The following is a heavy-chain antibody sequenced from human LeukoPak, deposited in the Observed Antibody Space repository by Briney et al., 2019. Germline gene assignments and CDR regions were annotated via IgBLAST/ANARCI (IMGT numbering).Heavy chain of an antibody. CDR3: AKVSDSGGYQTLVY. CDR1: GIMFSDYA. Sequence: GGSLRLSCVASGIMFSDYAMTWVRQAPGKGLEWVSGIDSSGDRTHYTDSMKGRFTISRDNSKNTVYLQINGLRADDTALYYCAKVSDSGGYQTLVYWGQGTLVTVSS. V-gene: IGHV3-23*01. D-gene: IGHD3-22*01. CDR2: IDSSGDRT. J-gene: IGHJ4*02.